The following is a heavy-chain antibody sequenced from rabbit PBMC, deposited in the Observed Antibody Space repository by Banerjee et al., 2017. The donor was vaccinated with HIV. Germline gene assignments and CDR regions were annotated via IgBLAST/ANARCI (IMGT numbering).Heavy chain of an antibody. CDR1: GFSFSNKYV. V-gene: IGHV1S45*01. J-gene: IGHJ4*01. CDR3: ARNGGMLDYKL. D-gene: IGHD6-1*01. CDR2: INTISGDT. Sequence: QEHLEESGGDLVKPEGSLTLTCTASGFSFSNKYVMCWVRQAPGKGLEWIACINTISGDTVYATWAKGRFTISKASSTTVTLQMTSLTAADTATYFCARNGGMLDYKLWGPGTLVPVS.